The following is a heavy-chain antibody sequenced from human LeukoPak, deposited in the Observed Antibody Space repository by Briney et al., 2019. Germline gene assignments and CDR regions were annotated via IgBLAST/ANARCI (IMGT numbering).Heavy chain of an antibody. J-gene: IGHJ6*02. CDR1: GYTVTGYY. CDR3: ARSIMDLPGYLGHSYSYYGMDV. Sequence: ASGKCSSKASGYTVTGYYMHWVRQAPGQGLEWMGWINPNSGGTKYAQKFQGRVTMTRDTSISTAYMELSRLRSDETAVYYCARSIMDLPGYLGHSYSYYGMDVWGQGTTVTVSS. D-gene: IGHD3-9*01. V-gene: IGHV1-2*02. CDR2: INPNSGGT.